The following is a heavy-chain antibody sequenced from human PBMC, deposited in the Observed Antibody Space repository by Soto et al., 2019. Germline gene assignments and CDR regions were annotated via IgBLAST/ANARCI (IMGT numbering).Heavy chain of an antibody. CDR1: GFTFNTYS. V-gene: IGHV3-48*01. J-gene: IGHJ4*02. D-gene: IGHD6-13*01. Sequence: EVQLVESGGGLVQPGGSLRLSFAASGFTFNTYSMNWVRQAPGRGLEWLSYISSSGSTISYRDSVRGRFTISRDNGKSSLYLQIDSLGAEDTAVYYCTRSRYSDYWGQGTLVSVSS. CDR2: ISSSGSTI. CDR3: TRSRYSDY.